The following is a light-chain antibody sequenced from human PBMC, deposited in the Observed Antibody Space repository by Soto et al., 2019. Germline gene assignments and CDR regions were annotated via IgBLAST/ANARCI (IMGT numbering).Light chain of an antibody. CDR2: GNS. J-gene: IGLJ1*01. CDR3: QSYDSSLSGSSYV. V-gene: IGLV1-40*01. CDR1: SSNIGAGYD. Sequence: QSVLTQPPSVSGAPGQRVTISCTGSSSNIGAGYDVHWYQQLPGTAPKLLIYGNSNRPSGVPDRFSGSKSGTSASLAITGLQAEEEADYYCQSYDSSLSGSSYVFGTGTKLTVL.